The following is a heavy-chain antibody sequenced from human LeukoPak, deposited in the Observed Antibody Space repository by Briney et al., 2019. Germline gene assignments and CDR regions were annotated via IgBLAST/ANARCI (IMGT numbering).Heavy chain of an antibody. CDR3: TTDQGYGDYVGY. J-gene: IGHJ4*02. CDR1: GFTFSNAW. D-gene: IGHD4-17*01. CDR2: IKSKTDGGTT. V-gene: IGHV3-15*01. Sequence: GGSLRLSCAASGFTFSNAWMSWVRQAPGKGLEWVGRIKSKTDGGTTDYAAPVKGRFTISRDDSKNTLYPQMNSLKTEDTAVYYCTTDQGYGDYVGYWGQGTLVTVSS.